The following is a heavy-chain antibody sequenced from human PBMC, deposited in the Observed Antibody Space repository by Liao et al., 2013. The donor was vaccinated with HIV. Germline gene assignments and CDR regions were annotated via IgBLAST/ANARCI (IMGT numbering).Heavy chain of an antibody. V-gene: IGHV4-59*01. CDR1: GGSISSYY. Sequence: QVQLQESGPGLVKPSETLSLTCTVSGGSISSYYWSWIRQPPGKGLEWIGYIYYSGSTNYNPSLKSRVTISVDTSKNQFSLKLSSVTAADTAVYYCARDRSGWYQFDYWGQGTLVTVSS. D-gene: IGHD6-19*01. J-gene: IGHJ4*02. CDR2: IYYSGST. CDR3: ARDRSGWYQFDY.